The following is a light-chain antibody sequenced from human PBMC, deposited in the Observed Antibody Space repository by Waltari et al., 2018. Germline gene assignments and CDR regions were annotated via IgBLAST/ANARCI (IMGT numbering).Light chain of an antibody. CDR1: QSVSSF. J-gene: IGKJ4*01. CDR2: GAS. Sequence: EVVMTQSPATLSVSPGERATLYCRASQSVSSFVAWYQQKPGQAPRLLIYGASTRATGIPARFSGSGSGTEFTLTISSLQSEDFAVYYCQQYNDWPPLTFGGGTKVEIK. V-gene: IGKV3-15*01. CDR3: QQYNDWPPLT.